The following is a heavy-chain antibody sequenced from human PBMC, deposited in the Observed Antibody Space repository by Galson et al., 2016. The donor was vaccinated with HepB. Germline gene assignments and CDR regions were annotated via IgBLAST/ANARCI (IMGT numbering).Heavy chain of an antibody. J-gene: IGHJ6*02. Sequence: LRLSCAAPGFPFSSYGMSWVRQAPGKGLEWVSGIGGSDGGTYYADSVKGRFTISRDNSKNTLYLQMNSLRAEDTAVYYCARYYDFWSGDYNGMDVWGQGTTVTVSS. V-gene: IGHV3-23*01. CDR2: IGGSDGGT. CDR3: ARYYDFWSGDYNGMDV. D-gene: IGHD3-3*01. CDR1: GFPFSSYG.